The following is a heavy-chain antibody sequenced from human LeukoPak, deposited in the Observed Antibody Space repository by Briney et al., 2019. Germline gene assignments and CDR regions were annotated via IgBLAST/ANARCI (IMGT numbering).Heavy chain of an antibody. V-gene: IGHV4-30-4*08. CDR1: GGSISSSDYY. D-gene: IGHD2-2*01. Sequence: PSETLSLTCTVSGGSISSSDYYWSWIRQPPGKGLEWIGYIYYSGSTYYNPSLKSRVTMSVDTSKNQFSLKLSSVTAADTAVYYCARTSRYCSSTSCYYYMDVWGKGTTVTVSS. CDR2: IYYSGST. J-gene: IGHJ6*03. CDR3: ARTSRYCSSTSCYYYMDV.